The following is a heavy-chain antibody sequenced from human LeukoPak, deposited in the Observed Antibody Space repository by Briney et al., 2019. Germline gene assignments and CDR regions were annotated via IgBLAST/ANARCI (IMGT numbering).Heavy chain of an antibody. CDR2: ISSSSSYI. CDR1: GFTFSSYS. Sequence: GGSLRLXCAASGFTFSSYSMNWVRQAPGKGLESVSSISSSSSYIYYADSVKGRFTISRDNAKNSLYLQMNSLRAEDTAVYYCAGSERRVADPWGQGTLVTVSS. CDR3: AGSERRVADP. V-gene: IGHV3-21*01. D-gene: IGHD2-15*01. J-gene: IGHJ5*02.